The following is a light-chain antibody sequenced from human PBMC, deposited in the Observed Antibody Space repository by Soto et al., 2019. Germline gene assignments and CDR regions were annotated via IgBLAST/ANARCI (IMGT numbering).Light chain of an antibody. CDR2: GAS. J-gene: IGKJ1*01. CDR1: QNVNNNY. V-gene: IGKV3-20*01. Sequence: EIVLTQSPGTLSLSPGERAILSCRASQNVNNNYLAWYQQKPGQSPRLLIYGASSRATGIPHRFSGSGSGTDCTLTISRLEPEDFVVYFCQQYGASPWTFGQGIKVEIK. CDR3: QQYGASPWT.